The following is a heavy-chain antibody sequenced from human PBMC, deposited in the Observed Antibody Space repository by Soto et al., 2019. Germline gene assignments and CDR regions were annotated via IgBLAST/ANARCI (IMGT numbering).Heavy chain of an antibody. CDR1: GYTFTSYG. J-gene: IGHJ4*02. Sequence: ASVKVSCKASGYTFTSYGISWVRQAPGQGLEWMGWISAYNGNTNYAQKLQGRVTMTTDTSTSTAYMELRSLRSDDTAVYYCARDHGRRFWPKEADYWGQGTLVTVSS. CDR2: ISAYNGNT. V-gene: IGHV1-18*01. D-gene: IGHD3-3*01. CDR3: ARDHGRRFWPKEADY.